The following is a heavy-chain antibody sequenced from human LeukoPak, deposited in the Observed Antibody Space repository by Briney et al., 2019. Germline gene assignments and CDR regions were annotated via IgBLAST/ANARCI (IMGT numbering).Heavy chain of an antibody. CDR1: GGSFSGYY. Sequence: SETLSLTCAVYGGSFSGYYWSWIRQPPGKGLEWIGEINHSGSTNYNPSLKSRVTISVDTSKNQFSLKLSSVTAADTAVYYCARDLTGKWLVLDYYYMDVWGKGTTVTVSS. J-gene: IGHJ6*03. V-gene: IGHV4-34*01. CDR3: ARDLTGKWLVLDYYYMDV. CDR2: INHSGST. D-gene: IGHD6-19*01.